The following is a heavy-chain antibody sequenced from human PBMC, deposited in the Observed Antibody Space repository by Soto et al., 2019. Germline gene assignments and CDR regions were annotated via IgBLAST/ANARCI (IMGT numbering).Heavy chain of an antibody. V-gene: IGHV3-21*01. CDR1: GFTVSRNY. Sequence: GGSLRLSCAASGFTVSRNYMSWVRQAPGKGLEWVSSISSSSSYIYYADSVKGRFTISRDNAKNSLYLQMNSLRAEDTAVYYCARAPAKSPPRYWGQGTLVXVSS. CDR2: ISSSSSYI. J-gene: IGHJ4*02. CDR3: ARAPAKSPPRY.